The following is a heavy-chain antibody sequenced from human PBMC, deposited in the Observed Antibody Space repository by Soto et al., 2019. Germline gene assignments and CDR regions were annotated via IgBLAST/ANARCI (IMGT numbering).Heavy chain of an antibody. V-gene: IGHV3-11*06. D-gene: IGHD1-1*01. CDR1: GFTFSDYY. CDR2: SSNSGTFS. J-gene: IGHJ4*02. Sequence: VVSQRLSCEGSGFTFSDYYISWIRQAPGKGLEWISYSSNSGTFSRYADSVKGRFSISRDNTKNLLYLQMNSLRAEDTAVYYCARSGDNYNRLDYWGQGTPVTVSS. CDR3: ARSGDNYNRLDY.